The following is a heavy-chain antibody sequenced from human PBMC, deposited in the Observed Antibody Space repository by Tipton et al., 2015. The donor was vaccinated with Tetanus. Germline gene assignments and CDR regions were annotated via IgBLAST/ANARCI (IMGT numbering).Heavy chain of an antibody. CDR1: GGSISSGGYS. V-gene: IGHV4-30-2*01. CDR2: IYHSGST. Sequence: TLSLTCAVSGGSISSGGYSWSWIRQPLGKGLERIGYIYHSGSTYYNPSLKSRVTISVDRTKNQFSLKRSSVTAADAAVYYCARGISYCSGGSCYYPRYFGYWGQGTLVTVSS. D-gene: IGHD2-15*01. CDR3: ARGISYCSGGSCYYPRYFGY. J-gene: IGHJ4*02.